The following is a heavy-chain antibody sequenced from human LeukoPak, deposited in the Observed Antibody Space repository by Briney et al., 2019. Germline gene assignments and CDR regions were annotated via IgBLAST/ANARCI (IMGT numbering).Heavy chain of an antibody. J-gene: IGHJ4*02. CDR2: IYPSGST. V-gene: IGHV4-4*07. CDR3: ARDSYVYSYGENKFDY. Sequence: SATLSLTCTVSGGSITSYYWSWIRQPAGKGLEWIGRIYPSGSTNYNPSLKSRVTMSVDTSKNHFSLKLSSVTAADTAVYYCARDSYVYSYGENKFDYGGQGTLVTVSS. D-gene: IGHD5-18*01. CDR1: GGSITSYY.